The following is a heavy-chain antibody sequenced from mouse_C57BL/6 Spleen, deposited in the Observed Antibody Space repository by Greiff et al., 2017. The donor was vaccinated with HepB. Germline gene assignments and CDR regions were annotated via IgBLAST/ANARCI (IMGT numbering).Heavy chain of an antibody. CDR2: ISSGSSTI. V-gene: IGHV5-17*01. J-gene: IGHJ3*01. CDR3: ARPKKNRSPWFAY. Sequence: EVHLVESGGGLVKPGGSLKLSCAASGFTFSDYGMHWVRQAPEKGLEWVAYISSGSSTIYYADTVKGRFTISRDNAKNTLFLQMTSLRSEDTAMYYCARPKKNRSPWFAYWGQGTLVTVSA. CDR1: GFTFSDYG.